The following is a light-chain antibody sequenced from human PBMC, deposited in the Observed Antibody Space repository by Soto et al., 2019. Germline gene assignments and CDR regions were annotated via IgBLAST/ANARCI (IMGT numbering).Light chain of an antibody. J-gene: IGKJ3*01. CDR3: QHLYNYVFT. CDR2: AAS. V-gene: IGKV1-9*01. Sequence: DIQLTQSPSFLSASVGDRVTITCRASQGVSSYLAWYQQKPGKAPELLIYAASTLQSGVPSRFSGSGSGTEFTLTISSLQPEECATYYCQHLYNYVFTFGPVTKVDIK. CDR1: QGVSSY.